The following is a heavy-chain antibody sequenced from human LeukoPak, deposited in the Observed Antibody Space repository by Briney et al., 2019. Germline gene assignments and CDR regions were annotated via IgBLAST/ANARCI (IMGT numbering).Heavy chain of an antibody. V-gene: IGHV3-21*01. CDR3: ARGRASIVVVPAAIREVAFDI. J-gene: IGHJ3*02. Sequence: GGSLRLSCAASGFTFSSYSMNWVRQAPGKGLEWVSSISSSSYIYYADSVKGRFTIYRDNAKNSLYLQMNSLRAEDTAVYYCARGRASIVVVPAAIREVAFDIWGQGTMVTVSS. CDR1: GFTFSSYS. CDR2: ISSSSYI. D-gene: IGHD2-2*01.